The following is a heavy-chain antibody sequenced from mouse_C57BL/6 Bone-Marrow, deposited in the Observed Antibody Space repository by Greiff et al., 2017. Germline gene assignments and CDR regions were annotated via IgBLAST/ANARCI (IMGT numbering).Heavy chain of an antibody. CDR3: TTDFTWFAY. V-gene: IGHV14-4*01. CDR1: GFNIKDDY. Sequence: EVQLQQSGAELVRPGASVKLSCTASGFNIKDDYMHWVKQRPEQGLEWIGWIDPENGDTEYASKFQGKATITADTSSNTAYLQLSSLTSEDTAVYYCTTDFTWFAYWGQGTLVTVSA. J-gene: IGHJ3*01. CDR2: IDPENGDT.